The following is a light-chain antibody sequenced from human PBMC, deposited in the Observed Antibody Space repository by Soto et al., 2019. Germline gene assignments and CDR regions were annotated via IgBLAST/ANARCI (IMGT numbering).Light chain of an antibody. J-gene: IGKJ3*01. CDR3: QQYNSYPL. CDR1: QSISSW. CDR2: DAS. V-gene: IGKV1-5*01. Sequence: DIQMTQSPSTLSASVGDRVTITCRASQSISSWLAWYQQKPGKAPKLLIYDASSLESGVPSRFSGSGSGTEFTLTISSLQPDDVATYYCQQYNSYPLVGPGTKVDIK.